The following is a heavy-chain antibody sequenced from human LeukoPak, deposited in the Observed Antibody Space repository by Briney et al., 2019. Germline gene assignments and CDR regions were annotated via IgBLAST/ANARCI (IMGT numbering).Heavy chain of an antibody. CDR3: ARANNSSWHN. V-gene: IGHV3-7*01. D-gene: IGHD6-13*01. CDR1: GFTFSSNW. Sequence: GGSLGLSCATSGFTFSSNWMSWVRHVPGRGLDWVANIKPDGSAEYYVASVKGRFTVSRDNAKNSLYLQMNSLRVEDTAVYYCARANNSSWHNWGQGTLVTVSS. CDR2: IKPDGSAE. J-gene: IGHJ4*02.